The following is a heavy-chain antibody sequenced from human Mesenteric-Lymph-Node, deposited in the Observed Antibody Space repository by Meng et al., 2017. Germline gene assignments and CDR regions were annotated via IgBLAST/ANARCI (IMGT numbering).Heavy chain of an antibody. Sequence: LNDSGPPSLQPNQPSPMPRPFSGFSLSTSGLGVGWIRQPPGKALEWLALISCDDDKRYSPSLKSRLTMTKDTTKNQVVLTMPNMDHMDTATYYSAHSETYYYDSSGYRSFDYWGQGTLVTVSS. CDR2: ISCDDDK. V-gene: IGHV2-5*02. CDR1: GFSLSTSGLG. D-gene: IGHD3-22*01. CDR3: AHSETYYYDSSGYRSFDY. J-gene: IGHJ4*02.